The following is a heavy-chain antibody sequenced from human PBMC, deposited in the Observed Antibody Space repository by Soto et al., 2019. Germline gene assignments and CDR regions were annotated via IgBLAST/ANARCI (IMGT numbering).Heavy chain of an antibody. V-gene: IGHV1-69*13. CDR1: GGTFSSYA. Sequence: SVKVSCKASGGTFSSYAISWVRQAPGQGLEWMGGIIPIFGTANYAQKFQGRVTITADESTSTAYMELSSLRSEDTAVYYCARVGRFGELLLLDHYYYYGMDVWGQGTTVTVSS. CDR3: ARVGRFGELLLLDHYYYYGMDV. D-gene: IGHD3-10*01. CDR2: IIPIFGTA. J-gene: IGHJ6*02.